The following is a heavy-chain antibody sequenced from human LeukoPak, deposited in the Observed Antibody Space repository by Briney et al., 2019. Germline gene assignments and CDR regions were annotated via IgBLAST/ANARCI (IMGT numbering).Heavy chain of an antibody. CDR1: GFTFSDHY. Sequence: GGSLRLSCAASGFTFSDHYMDWVRQAPGKGLEWVSYIGTSSSTIYYADSVKGRFTISRDNAKSSLYLQMNSLRDEDTAVYYCARHDYGGNSGDYWGQGTLVTVSS. CDR2: IGTSSSTI. J-gene: IGHJ4*02. D-gene: IGHD4-23*01. CDR3: ARHDYGGNSGDY. V-gene: IGHV3-48*02.